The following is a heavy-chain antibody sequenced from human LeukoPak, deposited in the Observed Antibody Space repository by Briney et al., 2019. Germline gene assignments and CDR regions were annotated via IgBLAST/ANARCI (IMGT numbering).Heavy chain of an antibody. CDR2: IYSGGST. J-gene: IGHJ6*03. Sequence: GGSLRLSCAASGFTVSSNYMSWVRQAPGKGLEWVSVIYSGGSTYYADSVKGRFTISRDNSKNTLYLQMNSLRAEDTAVYYCAREVYRLRHCYYMDVWGKGTTVTVSS. D-gene: IGHD2-2*01. CDR3: AREVYRLRHCYYMDV. CDR1: GFTVSSNY. V-gene: IGHV3-53*01.